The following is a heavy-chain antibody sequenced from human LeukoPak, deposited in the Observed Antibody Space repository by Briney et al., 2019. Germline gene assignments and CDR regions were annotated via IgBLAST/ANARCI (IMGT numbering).Heavy chain of an antibody. CDR2: ITSSSSTM. CDR1: GFTFSTYS. Sequence: PGGSLRLSCAASGFTFSTYSMNWVRQAPGKGLEWVSYITSSSSTMFYADSVKGRFTISRDNAENSMYLQMNSLRAEDTAVYYCARDSPYTNPTGDHWGQGTLVTVSS. V-gene: IGHV3-48*01. D-gene: IGHD4-11*01. J-gene: IGHJ4*02. CDR3: ARDSPYTNPTGDH.